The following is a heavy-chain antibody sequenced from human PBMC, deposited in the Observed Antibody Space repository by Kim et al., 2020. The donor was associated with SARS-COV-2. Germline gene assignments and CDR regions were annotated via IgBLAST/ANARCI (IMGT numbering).Heavy chain of an antibody. Sequence: GGSLRLSCAASGFTVSSNDMSWVRQAPGKGLEWVSVLYSGGSTYDADSVKGRFTISRDNSKNTLYLQRNSMRGEDTAVYYCARGPIAAAGNYYYYGMDVCGQGTTVTVSS. CDR2: LYSGGST. J-gene: IGHJ6*02. CDR1: GFTVSSND. D-gene: IGHD6-13*01. CDR3: ARGPIAAAGNYYYYGMDV. V-gene: IGHV3-53*01.